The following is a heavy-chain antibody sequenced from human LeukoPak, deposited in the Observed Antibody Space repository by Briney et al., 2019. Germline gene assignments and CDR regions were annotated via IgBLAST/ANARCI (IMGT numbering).Heavy chain of an antibody. CDR3: ARDGHSSGWYGDLYYFDY. J-gene: IGHJ4*02. CDR1: GYTFTSYG. D-gene: IGHD6-19*01. V-gene: IGHV1-46*01. CDR2: INPSGGST. Sequence: ASVKVSCKASGYTFTSYGISWVRQAPGQGLEWMGIINPSGGSTSYAQKFQGRVTMTRDMSTSTVYMELSSLRSEDTAVYYCARDGHSSGWYGDLYYFDYWGQGTLVTVSS.